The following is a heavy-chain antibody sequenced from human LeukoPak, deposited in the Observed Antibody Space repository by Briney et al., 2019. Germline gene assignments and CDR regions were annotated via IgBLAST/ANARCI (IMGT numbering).Heavy chain of an antibody. CDR3: ARGPLYYDILTGYYTTTIEGWFGY. D-gene: IGHD3-9*01. CDR1: GGSISSSSYY. CDR2: IYYSGST. Sequence: SETLSLTCTVSGGSISSSSYYWGWIRQPPGKGLEWIGSIYYSGSTYHNPSLKSRVTISVDTSKNQFSLKLSPVTAADTAVYYCARGPLYYDILTGYYTTTIEGWFGYWGQGTLVTVSS. J-gene: IGHJ4*02. V-gene: IGHV4-39*01.